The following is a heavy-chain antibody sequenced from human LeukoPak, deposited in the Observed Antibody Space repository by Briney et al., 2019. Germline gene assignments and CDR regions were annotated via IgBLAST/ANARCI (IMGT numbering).Heavy chain of an antibody. D-gene: IGHD5/OR15-5a*01. CDR2: IYYSGST. J-gene: IGHJ4*02. CDR3: ARHLIYVYYFDY. CDR1: GGSISSSSYY. Sequence: SETLSLTCTVSGGSISSSSYYWGCIRQPPGKGLEWIGSIYYSGSTYYNPSLKSRVTISVDTSKNQFSLKLSSVTAADTAVYYCARHLIYVYYFDYWGQGTLVTVSS. V-gene: IGHV4-39*01.